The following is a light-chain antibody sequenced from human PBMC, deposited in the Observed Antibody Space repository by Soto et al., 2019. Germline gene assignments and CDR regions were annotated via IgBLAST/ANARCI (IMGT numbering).Light chain of an antibody. CDR2: GAA. Sequence: EFVLTQSPGTLSLSPGERATLSCRASQSVNSSSLGWYQQKFGQAPRLLIYGAASRATSIPDRFSGSGSGTDLTLTISRLEPEDFASYFCLQVYSFPRTFGLGTKVDI. CDR1: QSVNSSS. J-gene: IGKJ1*01. CDR3: LQVYSFPRT. V-gene: IGKV3-20*01.